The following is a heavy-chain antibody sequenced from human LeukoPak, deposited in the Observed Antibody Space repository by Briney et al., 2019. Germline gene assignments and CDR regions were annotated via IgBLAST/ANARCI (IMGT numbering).Heavy chain of an antibody. CDR3: ARDEGSCSNGVCYFGGWFDP. CDR1: GGSISSSSYY. CDR2: IYYSGST. V-gene: IGHV4-39*07. D-gene: IGHD2-8*01. J-gene: IGHJ5*02. Sequence: SETLSLTCTVSGGSISSSSYYWGWIRQPPGKGLEWIGSIYYSGSTYYNPSLKSRVTISVDTSKNQFSLKLSSVTAADTAVYYCARDEGSCSNGVCYFGGWFDPWGQGTLVTVSS.